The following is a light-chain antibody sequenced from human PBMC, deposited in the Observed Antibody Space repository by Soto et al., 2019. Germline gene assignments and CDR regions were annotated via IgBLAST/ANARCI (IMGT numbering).Light chain of an antibody. J-gene: IGKJ5*01. CDR2: DAS. Sequence: DIQMTQSPSSLSASVGDRVTITCRASQIIYNWLAWYQQKPGKAPKLLIYDASSLESGVPSRFSGSGSGTEFTLTISSLQPEDFATYYCLQHNSYPITFGQGTRVEIK. V-gene: IGKV1-5*01. CDR3: LQHNSYPIT. CDR1: QIIYNW.